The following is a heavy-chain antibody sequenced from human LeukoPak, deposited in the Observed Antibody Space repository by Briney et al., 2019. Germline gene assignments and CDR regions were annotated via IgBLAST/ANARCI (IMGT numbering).Heavy chain of an antibody. J-gene: IGHJ4*02. CDR3: AKAQDIVVVPGGVFDY. CDR2: ISGSGGST. CDR1: GFTFSSYA. D-gene: IGHD2-2*01. Sequence: GGSLRLSCAGSGFTFSSYAMGWVRQAPGKGREWVPAISGSGGSTYYADSVKGRFTISRDNSKNTLHLQMNSLRAEDTAVYYCAKAQDIVVVPGGVFDYWGQGTLVTVSS. V-gene: IGHV3-23*01.